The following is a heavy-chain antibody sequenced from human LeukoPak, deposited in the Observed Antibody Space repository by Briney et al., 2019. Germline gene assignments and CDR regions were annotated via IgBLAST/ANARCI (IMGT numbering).Heavy chain of an antibody. V-gene: IGHV4-38-2*02. D-gene: IGHD5-12*01. J-gene: IGHJ4*02. CDR3: ARSPYTGYATY. CDR1: GYSISSGYY. Sequence: KPSETLSLTCTVSGYSISSGYYWGWIRQPPGKGLEWIGNIFHSGSTYYNPSLKSRVTISIDTSKNQFSLKLSSVTAADTAIYYCARSPYTGYATYWGQGTLVTVSS. CDR2: IFHSGST.